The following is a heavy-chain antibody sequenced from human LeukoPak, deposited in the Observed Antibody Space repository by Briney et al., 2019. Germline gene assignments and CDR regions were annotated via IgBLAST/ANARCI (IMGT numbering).Heavy chain of an antibody. CDR3: AREWAAAGFDP. CDR1: GGSISSTGYY. CDR2: IDNSGST. J-gene: IGHJ5*02. D-gene: IGHD6-13*01. V-gene: IGHV4-61*10. Sequence: SSETLSLTCTVSGGSISSTGYYWTWIRQPAGKGLEWIGHIDNSGSTNCNPSLKSRVTISVDTSKNQFSLKLSSVTAADTAVYYCAREWAAAGFDPWGQGTLVTVSS.